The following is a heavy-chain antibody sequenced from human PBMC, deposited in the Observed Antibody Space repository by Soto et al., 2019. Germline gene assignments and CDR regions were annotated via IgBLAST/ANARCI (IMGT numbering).Heavy chain of an antibody. Sequence: HPGGSLRLSCAASGFTFSSYGMHWVRQAPGKGLEWVAVISYDGSNKYYADSVKGRFTISRDNSKNTLYLQMNSLRAEDTAVYYCAKDLLASRGYCISTSCRYYYYYYGMDVWGQGTTVTVSS. D-gene: IGHD2-2*01. CDR2: ISYDGSNK. CDR1: GFTFSSYG. V-gene: IGHV3-30*18. J-gene: IGHJ6*02. CDR3: AKDLLASRGYCISTSCRYYYYYYGMDV.